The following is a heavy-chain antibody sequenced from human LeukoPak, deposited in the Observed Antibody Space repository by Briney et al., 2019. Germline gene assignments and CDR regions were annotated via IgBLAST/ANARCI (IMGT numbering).Heavy chain of an antibody. CDR1: GGSISSSSYY. V-gene: IGHV4-39*07. D-gene: IGHD6-13*01. CDR3: ARSVQQLVYFDY. CDR2: IYYSGST. Sequence: SETLSLTCTVSGGSISSSSYYWGWIRQPPGKGLEWIGSIYYSGSTYYNPSLKSRVTISVDTSKNQFSLKLSSVTAADTAVYYCARSVQQLVYFDYWGQGTLVTVSS. J-gene: IGHJ4*02.